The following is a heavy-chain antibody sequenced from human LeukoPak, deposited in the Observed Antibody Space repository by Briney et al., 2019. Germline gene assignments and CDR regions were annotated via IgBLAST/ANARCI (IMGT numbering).Heavy chain of an antibody. Sequence: KPSETLSLTCTVSGGSISSYYWSWIRQPPGKGLEWIGYIYYSGSTNYNPSLKSRVTISVDTSKNQFSLKLSSVTAADTAVYYCARVRYCSGGSCYKGAFDIWGQGTMVTVSS. J-gene: IGHJ3*02. CDR1: GGSISSYY. CDR3: ARVRYCSGGSCYKGAFDI. CDR2: IYYSGST. D-gene: IGHD2-15*01. V-gene: IGHV4-59*01.